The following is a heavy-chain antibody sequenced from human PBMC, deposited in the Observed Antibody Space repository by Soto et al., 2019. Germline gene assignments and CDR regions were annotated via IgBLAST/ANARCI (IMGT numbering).Heavy chain of an antibody. CDR2: INHSGTT. Sequence: QVQLQQWGAGLLKPSETLSLTCAVYGGSFSGYYWSWIRQPPGKGLEWIGKINHSGTTNYNPSLKSRVTISVDTSKNHFSLRLSSVTAADTAVYYCARGSSMFDYWGQGTLVTVSS. V-gene: IGHV4-34*01. CDR1: GGSFSGYY. D-gene: IGHD3-10*02. J-gene: IGHJ4*02. CDR3: ARGSSMFDY.